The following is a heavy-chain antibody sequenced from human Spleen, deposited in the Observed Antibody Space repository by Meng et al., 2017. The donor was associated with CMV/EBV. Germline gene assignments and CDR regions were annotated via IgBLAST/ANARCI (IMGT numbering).Heavy chain of an antibody. D-gene: IGHD2-21*01. CDR3: VRVGGASWYFDL. CDR2: INWNAGST. V-gene: IGHV3-20*01. J-gene: IGHJ2*01. CDR1: GFTFDDFG. Sequence: GESLKISCAASGFTFDDFGMSWVRQAPGKGLEWVSGINWNAGSTGYTDSVKGRFTISRDNAKNSLYLQMNSLRAEDTALYHCVRVGGASWYFDLWGRGTLVTVSS.